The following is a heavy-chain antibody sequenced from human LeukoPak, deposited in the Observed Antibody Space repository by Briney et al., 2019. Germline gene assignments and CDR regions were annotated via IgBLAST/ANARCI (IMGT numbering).Heavy chain of an antibody. CDR3: ARGNWFDP. CDR2: IYYSGST. CDR1: GGSISSGGYY. V-gene: IGHV4-30-4*08. Sequence: PSQTLSLTCTVSGGSISSGGYYWSWIRQPPGKGLEWIGNIYYSGSTYYNPSLKSRVTISLDTSKSHFSLRLSSVTAADTAVYFCARGNWFDPWGQGTLVTVSS. J-gene: IGHJ5*02.